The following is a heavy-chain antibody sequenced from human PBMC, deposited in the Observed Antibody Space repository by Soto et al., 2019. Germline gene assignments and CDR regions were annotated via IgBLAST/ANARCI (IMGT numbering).Heavy chain of an antibody. Sequence: GGSLRLSCAASGFTFSSYWMSWVRQAPGKGLEWVANIKQDGSEKYYVDSVKGRFTISRDNAKNSLYLQMNSLRAEDTAVYYCARGNKGYYDFWSGYFFAFDIWGQGTMVTVSS. D-gene: IGHD3-3*01. CDR3: ARGNKGYYDFWSGYFFAFDI. CDR2: IKQDGSEK. CDR1: GFTFSSYW. V-gene: IGHV3-7*01. J-gene: IGHJ3*02.